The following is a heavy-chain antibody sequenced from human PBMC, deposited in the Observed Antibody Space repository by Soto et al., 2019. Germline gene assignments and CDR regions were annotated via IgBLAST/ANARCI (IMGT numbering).Heavy chain of an antibody. V-gene: IGHV5-51*01. CDR3: SSQYYDFWSGYGGMDV. CDR2: IYPGDSDT. D-gene: IGHD3-3*01. J-gene: IGHJ6*02. CDR1: GYSFTSYW. Sequence: PGESLKISCKGSGYSFTSYWIGWVRQMPGKGLEWMGIIYPGDSDTRYSPSFQGQVTISADKSISTAYLQWSSLKASDTAIYYCSSQYYDFWSGYGGMDVWGQGTTVTVSS.